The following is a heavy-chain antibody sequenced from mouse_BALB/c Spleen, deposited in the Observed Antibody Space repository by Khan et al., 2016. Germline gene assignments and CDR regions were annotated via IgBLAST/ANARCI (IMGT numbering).Heavy chain of an antibody. Sequence: QLEESGPGLVKPSQSLSLTCTVTGYSITSDYAWNWIRQFPGNKLEWMGYIRYSGSTSYNPSLKSRISITRDTYKNQFFLQLKSVTTEDTATYYCARGPTAVYAVDYWGQGTSVTVSS. V-gene: IGHV3-2*02. CDR2: IRYSGST. CDR3: ARGPTAVYAVDY. J-gene: IGHJ4*01. CDR1: GYSITSDYA. D-gene: IGHD1-2*01.